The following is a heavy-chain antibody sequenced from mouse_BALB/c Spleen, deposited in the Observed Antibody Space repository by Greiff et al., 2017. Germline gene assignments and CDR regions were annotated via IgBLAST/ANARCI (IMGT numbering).Heavy chain of an antibody. CDR2: IRSKSNNYAT. CDR3: VREVYYGYRYWYFDV. Sequence: DVMLVESGGGLVQPKGSLKLSCAASGFTFNTYAMNWVRQAPGKGLEWVARIRSKSNNYATYYADSVKDRFTISRDDSQSMLYLQMNNLKTEDTAMYYCVREVYYGYRYWYFDVWGAGTTVTVSS. D-gene: IGHD2-2*01. CDR1: GFTFNTYA. J-gene: IGHJ1*01. V-gene: IGHV10-1*02.